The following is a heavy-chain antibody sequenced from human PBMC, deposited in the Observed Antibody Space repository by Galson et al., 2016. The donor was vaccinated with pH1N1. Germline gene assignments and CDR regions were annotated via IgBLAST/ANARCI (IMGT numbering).Heavy chain of an antibody. CDR1: GYIFTRDY. Sequence: SVKVSCKASGYIFTRDYFHWVRQAPGQGLEWMGVIDPSNGGTTFAQKFQGLVTMTRDTSTSTVYMELSGLKSDDTAVYYCIRDLGRLCDFWGQGTLVTVSS. J-gene: IGHJ4*02. V-gene: IGHV1-46*03. CDR3: IRDLGRLCDF. CDR2: IDPSNGGT. D-gene: IGHD7-27*01.